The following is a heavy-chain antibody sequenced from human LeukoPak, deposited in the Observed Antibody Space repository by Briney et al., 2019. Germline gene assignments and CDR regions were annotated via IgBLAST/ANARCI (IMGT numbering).Heavy chain of an antibody. D-gene: IGHD1-26*01. CDR1: GYTFTSYY. CDR3: AREGSGSYLFDY. V-gene: IGHV1-46*01. J-gene: IGHJ4*02. CDR2: INPSGGST. Sequence: ASVKASCKASGYTFTSYYMHWVRQAPGQGLEWMGIINPSGGSTSYAQKFQGRVTMTRDTSTSTVYMELSSLGSEDTAVYYCAREGSGSYLFDYWGQGTLVTVSS.